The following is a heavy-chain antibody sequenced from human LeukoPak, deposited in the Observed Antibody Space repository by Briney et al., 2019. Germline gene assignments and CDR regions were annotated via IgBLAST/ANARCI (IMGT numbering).Heavy chain of an antibody. CDR3: AKSQKNYYYYYMDV. CDR1: GFTFSSYA. CDR2: ISGSGGST. J-gene: IGHJ6*03. V-gene: IGHV3-23*01. Sequence: GGSLRLSCAASGFTFSSYAMSGLRQAPGKGLEWVSAISGSGGSTYYADSVKGRFTISRDNSKNTLYLQMISLRAEDTAVYCCAKSQKNYYYYYMDVWGKGTTVTVSS.